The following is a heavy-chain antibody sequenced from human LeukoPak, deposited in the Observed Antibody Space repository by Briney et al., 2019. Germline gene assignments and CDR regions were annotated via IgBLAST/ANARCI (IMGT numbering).Heavy chain of an antibody. D-gene: IGHD3-10*01. J-gene: IGHJ5*02. CDR1: GGSISSGGYY. CDR3: ARAATGLWFGELLFWFDP. Sequence: PSETLSLTCTVSGGSISSGGYYWSWIRQHPGKGLEWIGYIYYSGSTYYNPSLKSRVTISVDTSKNQSSLKLSSVTAADTAVYYCARAATGLWFGELLFWFDPWGQGTLVTVSS. V-gene: IGHV4-31*03. CDR2: IYYSGST.